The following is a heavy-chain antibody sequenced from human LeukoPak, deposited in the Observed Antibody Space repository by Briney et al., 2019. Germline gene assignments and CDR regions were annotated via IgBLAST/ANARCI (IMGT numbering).Heavy chain of an antibody. V-gene: IGHV4-39*01. CDR2: IYYSGST. Sequence: SETLSLTCTVSGGSISSSSYYWGWIRQPPGKGLEWIGSIYYSGSTYYNPSHKSRVTISVDTSKKQFSLKLSSVTAADTAVYYGARHDYGGVNWFDPWGQGTLVTVSS. CDR1: GGSISSSSYY. CDR3: ARHDYGGVNWFDP. D-gene: IGHD4-23*01. J-gene: IGHJ5*02.